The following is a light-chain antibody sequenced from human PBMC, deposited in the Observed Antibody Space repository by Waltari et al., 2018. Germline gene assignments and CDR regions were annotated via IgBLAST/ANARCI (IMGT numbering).Light chain of an antibody. CDR1: QSVSSSY. J-gene: IGKJ1*01. Sequence: EIVLTQSPGTLSLSPGERATHSCRASQSVSSSYLAWYHQKPGQAPRLLIYCASSRATDIPDRFSGSGSGTDFTLTISRLEPEDFAVYYCQQYGSSPLRTFGQGTKVEIK. V-gene: IGKV3-20*01. CDR3: QQYGSSPLRT. CDR2: CAS.